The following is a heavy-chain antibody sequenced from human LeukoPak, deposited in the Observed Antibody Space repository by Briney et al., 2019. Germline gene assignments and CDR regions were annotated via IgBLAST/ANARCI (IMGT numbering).Heavy chain of an antibody. CDR2: IVVGSGNT. CDR1: GFTFSSSA. J-gene: IGHJ3*02. CDR3: AADGYSFAPGAFDI. D-gene: IGHD2-15*01. V-gene: IGHV1-58*01. Sequence: SAKVSCKASGFTFSSSAVQWVRQARGQSLGWIGWIVVGSGNTNYAQRFQDRVTINRDMSTSTAYMEVSILRSEDTAVYYCAADGYSFAPGAFDIWGQGTVVTVSS.